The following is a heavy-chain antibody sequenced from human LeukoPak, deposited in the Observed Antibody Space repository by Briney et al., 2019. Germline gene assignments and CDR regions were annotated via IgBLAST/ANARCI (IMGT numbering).Heavy chain of an antibody. J-gene: IGHJ5*02. D-gene: IGHD3-3*01. CDR2: VSSSSSTI. CDR1: GFTFSSYS. V-gene: IGHV3-48*01. CDR3: ARRRRDYDFWSGYLFPLYWFDP. Sequence: GGSLRLSCAASGFTFSSYSMNWVRQAPGKGLEWVSYVSSSSSTIYYADSVKGRFTISRDNAKNSLYLQMNSLRAEDTAVYYCARRRRDYDFWSGYLFPLYWFDPWGQGTLVTVSS.